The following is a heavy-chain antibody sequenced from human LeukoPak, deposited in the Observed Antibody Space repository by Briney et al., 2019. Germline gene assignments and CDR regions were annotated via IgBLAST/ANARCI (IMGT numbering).Heavy chain of an antibody. V-gene: IGHV3-30-3*01. Sequence: GGSLRLSCAASGFTVSSNYMSWVRQAPGKGLEWVAVISFDGSSTYHADSVKGRFTISRDNSKNTLYLQMISLRAEDTAVYYCARTYDFGRGPPGDAFNNWGPGTLVTVSS. CDR3: ARTYDFGRGPPGDAFNN. J-gene: IGHJ3*02. D-gene: IGHD3-3*01. CDR2: ISFDGSST. CDR1: GFTVSSNY.